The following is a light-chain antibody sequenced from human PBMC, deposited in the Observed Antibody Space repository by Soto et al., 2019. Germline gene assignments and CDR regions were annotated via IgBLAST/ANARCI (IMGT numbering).Light chain of an antibody. V-gene: IGKV1-39*01. J-gene: IGKJ1*01. CDR3: QQTYSSPRT. CDR2: AAS. CDR1: QNINNY. Sequence: DIQMTQSPSSLSASVGDRVTITCQASQNINNYLNWYQQKPGKAPNLLIYAASSLQTGVPSRFTGSGSGTDFTLTISNLQPEDFAVYYCQQTYSSPRTFGQGTKVDIK.